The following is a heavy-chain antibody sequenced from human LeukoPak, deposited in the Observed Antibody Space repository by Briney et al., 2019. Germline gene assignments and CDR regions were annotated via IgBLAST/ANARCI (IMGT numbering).Heavy chain of an antibody. V-gene: IGHV3-30*19. D-gene: IGHD5-18*01. CDR3: ARGRKYSYGTYYYGLDI. CDR1: GFTFSSYG. J-gene: IGHJ6*02. CDR2: ILYDGNNK. Sequence: GGSLRLSCAASGFTFSSYGMHWVRQAPGKGLEWVAVILYDGNNKYYADSVKGRFTISRDNSKNTLYLQMNSLRAEDTAVYYCARGRKYSYGTYYYGLDIWGQGTTVTICS.